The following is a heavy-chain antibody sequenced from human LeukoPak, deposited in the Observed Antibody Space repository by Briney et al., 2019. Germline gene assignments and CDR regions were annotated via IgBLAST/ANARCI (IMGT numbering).Heavy chain of an antibody. CDR2: IYTSGST. CDR1: GGSISSYY. CDR3: ARDGRGLRYFDWSLDY. D-gene: IGHD3-9*01. V-gene: IGHV4-4*07. J-gene: IGHJ4*02. Sequence: SETLSLTCTVSGGSISSYYWSWIRQPAGKGLEWIGRIYTSGSTNYNPSLKSRVTMSVDTSKNQFSLKLSSVTAADTAVYYCARDGRGLRYFDWSLDYWGQGTLVTVSS.